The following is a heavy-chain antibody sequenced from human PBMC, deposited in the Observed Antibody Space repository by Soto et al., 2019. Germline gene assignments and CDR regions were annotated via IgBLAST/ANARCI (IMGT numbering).Heavy chain of an antibody. Sequence: PSETLSLTCAASGGSISSGGSSTSWIRQSPGKGLELIGYIYYSGITYYNPSLKSRVTISVDRSKNEFSLRLSSVTAADTAVYYCARATFIRKGYYDATDYYYFDYWGRGTLGTVSS. CDR3: ARATFIRKGYYDATDYYYFDY. D-gene: IGHD3-22*01. V-gene: IGHV4-30-2*06. J-gene: IGHJ4*02. CDR1: GGSISSGGSS. CDR2: IYYSGIT.